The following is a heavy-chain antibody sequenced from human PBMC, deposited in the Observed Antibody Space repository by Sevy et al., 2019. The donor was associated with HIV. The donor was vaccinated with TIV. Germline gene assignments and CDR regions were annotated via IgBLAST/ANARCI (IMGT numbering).Heavy chain of an antibody. CDR3: ARSPIAASGAKFDT. D-gene: IGHD3-16*01. CDR2: VYSSGSS. V-gene: IGHV4-39*01. Sequence: SETLSLTCTVSGDSIRRSDDYWGWIRQPPEKGLEWIGSVYSSGSSYSNPSSKSRVTISIDTSRNLFSLKLTSVTAAATALYYCARSPIAASGAKFDTWGPGTLVTVSS. CDR1: GDSIRRSDDY. J-gene: IGHJ5*02.